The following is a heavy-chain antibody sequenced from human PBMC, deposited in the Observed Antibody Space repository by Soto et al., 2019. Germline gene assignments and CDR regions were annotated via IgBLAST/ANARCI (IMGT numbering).Heavy chain of an antibody. V-gene: IGHV3-23*01. Sequence: EVQLLESGGGLVQPGGSLRLSCAASGFTFSSYAMSWVRQAPGKGLEWVSAISGSGGSTYYADSVKGRFTISRDNSKNTLYLQMNSLRAEDTAVYYCATFLSPPDTAMVTYFDYWGQGTLVTVSS. CDR3: ATFLSPPDTAMVTYFDY. CDR2: ISGSGGST. J-gene: IGHJ4*02. CDR1: GFTFSSYA. D-gene: IGHD5-18*01.